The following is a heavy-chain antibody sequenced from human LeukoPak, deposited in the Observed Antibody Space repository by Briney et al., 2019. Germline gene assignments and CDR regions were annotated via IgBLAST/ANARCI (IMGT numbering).Heavy chain of an antibody. J-gene: IGHJ4*02. CDR2: INTGGGII. D-gene: IGHD5-24*01. CDR1: GFTLGSYS. V-gene: IGHV3-48*04. Sequence: GGSLRLSCAASGFTLGSYSMNWVRQAPGKGLEWVSYINTGGGIIYYADSVKGRFTISRDNAKNSLYLQMNSLRAEDTALYYCARDRDGYNQGILDYWGQGILVTVSS. CDR3: ARDRDGYNQGILDY.